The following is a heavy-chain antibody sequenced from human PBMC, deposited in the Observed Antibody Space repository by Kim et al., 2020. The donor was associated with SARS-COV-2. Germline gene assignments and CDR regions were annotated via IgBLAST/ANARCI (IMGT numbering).Heavy chain of an antibody. J-gene: IGHJ4*02. CDR3: AKVKGCSSTSCPRLWGFDY. D-gene: IGHD2-2*01. Sequence: GGSLRLSCAASGFTFSSYAMSWVRQAPGKGLEWVSAISGSGGSTYYADSVKGRFTISRDNSKNTLYLQMNSLRAEDTAVYYCAKVKGCSSTSCPRLWGFDYWGQGTLVTVSS. CDR2: ISGSGGST. V-gene: IGHV3-23*01. CDR1: GFTFSSYA.